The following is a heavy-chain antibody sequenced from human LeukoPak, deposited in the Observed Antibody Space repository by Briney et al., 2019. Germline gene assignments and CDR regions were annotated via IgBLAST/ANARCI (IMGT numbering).Heavy chain of an antibody. CDR1: GFSLSTYA. V-gene: IGHV3-33*01. Sequence: GGSLRLSCAASGFSLSTYAMHWVRQAPGTGLEWVAVIWNDGSNEYFADSVKGRFTISRDNSKNTLYLQMNSLRAEDTAVYYCAGALWSSSNPPPVGFDYWGQGTLVTVSS. CDR3: AGALWSSSNPPPVGFDY. CDR2: IWNDGSNE. D-gene: IGHD3-3*01. J-gene: IGHJ4*02.